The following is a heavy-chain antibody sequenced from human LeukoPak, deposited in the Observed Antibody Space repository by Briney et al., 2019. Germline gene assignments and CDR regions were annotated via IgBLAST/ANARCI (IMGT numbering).Heavy chain of an antibody. V-gene: IGHV3-21*06. CDR1: GFTFNNYG. CDR2: ISPGNSYI. Sequence: GGSLRLSCVGSGFTFNNYGMTWVRRAPGKGLEWVSSISPGNSYINFADSGKGRFTISRDDARNSVSLQMNSLRAEDTAVYYCARDLGSGRKEFHLLGGWGKGTTVTVSS. J-gene: IGHJ6*04. D-gene: IGHD1-26*01. CDR3: ARDLGSGRKEFHLLGG.